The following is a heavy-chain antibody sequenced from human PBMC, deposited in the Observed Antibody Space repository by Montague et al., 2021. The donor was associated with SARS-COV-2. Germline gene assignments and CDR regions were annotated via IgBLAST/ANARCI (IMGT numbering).Heavy chain of an antibody. J-gene: IGHJ6*02. CDR1: GGSFSGYY. V-gene: IGHV4-34*01. CDR3: ARVRYYGSGTSLGMDV. Sequence: SETLSLTCAVYGGSFSGYYWSWIRQPPGKGLEWIGEIHHSGSTNSNPSLKSRVPISVDTSKNQYSLNLSPVTAADTAVYYCARVRYYGSGTSLGMDVWGQGTPVTFS. CDR2: IHHSGST. D-gene: IGHD3-10*01.